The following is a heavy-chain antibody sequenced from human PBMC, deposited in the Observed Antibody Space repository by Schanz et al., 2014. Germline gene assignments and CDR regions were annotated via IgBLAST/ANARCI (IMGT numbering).Heavy chain of an antibody. CDR1: GYTFNNHG. J-gene: IGHJ6*02. CDR3: VRDAGWAFGDYHGMDV. V-gene: IGHV1-18*01. Sequence: QVQLVQSGGEVKKPGASATVSCKASGYTFNNHGISWVRQAPGQGLEWMGWISGYNGDTNYAPKFQDRVTMTTDTSTGITSLELRNLKSDDTAVYYCVRDAGWAFGDYHGMDVWGQGTSVTVSS. CDR2: ISGYNGDT. D-gene: IGHD3-10*01.